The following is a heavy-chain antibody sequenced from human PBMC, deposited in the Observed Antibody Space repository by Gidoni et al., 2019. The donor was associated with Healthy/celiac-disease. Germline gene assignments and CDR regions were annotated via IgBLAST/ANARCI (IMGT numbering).Heavy chain of an antibody. D-gene: IGHD3-3*01. V-gene: IGHV3-7*01. Sequence: EVQLVESGGGLVQPGGSPRLSCAASGFTFSSYWMSWVRQAPGKGLEWVANIKQDGSEKYYVDSVKGRFTISRDNAKNSLYLQMNSLRAEDTAVYYCARAVTDYDFWSGYNYGMDVWGQGTTVTVSS. CDR1: GFTFSSYW. CDR3: ARAVTDYDFWSGYNYGMDV. J-gene: IGHJ6*02. CDR2: IKQDGSEK.